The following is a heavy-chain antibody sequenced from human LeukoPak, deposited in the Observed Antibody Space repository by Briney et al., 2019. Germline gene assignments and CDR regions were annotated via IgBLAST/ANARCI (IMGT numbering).Heavy chain of an antibody. J-gene: IGHJ5*02. CDR2: IYYSGST. CDR3: ARRKWEYYYGSGSSTTNWFDP. CDR1: GGSISSSSYY. Sequence: PSETLSLTCTVSGGSISSSSYYWGWIRQPPGKGLEWIGSIYYSGSTYYNPSPKSRVTISVDTSKNQFSLKLSSVTAADTAVYYCARRKWEYYYGSGSSTTNWFDPWGQGTLVTVSS. D-gene: IGHD3-10*01. V-gene: IGHV4-39*01.